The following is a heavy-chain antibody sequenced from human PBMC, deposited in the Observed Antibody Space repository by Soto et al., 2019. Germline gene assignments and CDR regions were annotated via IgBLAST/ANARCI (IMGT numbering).Heavy chain of an antibody. Sequence: QVPLVQSGTEVRKPGASVKLSCRASGYTFTNYPLHWVRQAPGQRPQWLGWISAVDGQIKYSQKFQGRVTLTTDTSASPTYMELSSLRSDDTAMYYCARVFRDPSFSGFDYWGQGALVTVSS. CDR2: ISAVDGQI. CDR1: GYTFTNYP. J-gene: IGHJ4*02. CDR3: ARVFRDPSFSGFDY. V-gene: IGHV1-3*01. D-gene: IGHD2-21*02.